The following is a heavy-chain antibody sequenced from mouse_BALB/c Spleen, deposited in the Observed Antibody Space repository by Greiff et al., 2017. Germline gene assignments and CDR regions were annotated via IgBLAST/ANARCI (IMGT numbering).Heavy chain of an antibody. V-gene: IGHV14-4*02. D-gene: IGHD2-14*01. J-gene: IGHJ3*01. CDR2: IDPENGDT. CDR1: GFNIKDYY. CDR3: NADYRYAAWFAY. Sequence: EVQLQQSGAELVRSGASVKLSCTASGFNIKDYYMHWVKQRPEQGLEWIGWIDPENGDTEYAPKFQGKATMTADTSSNTAYLQLSSLTSEDTAVYCCNADYRYAAWFAYWGQGTLVTVSA.